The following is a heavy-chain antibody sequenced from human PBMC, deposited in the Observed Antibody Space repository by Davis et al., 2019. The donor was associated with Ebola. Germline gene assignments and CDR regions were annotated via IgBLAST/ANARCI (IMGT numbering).Heavy chain of an antibody. CDR3: ASGRYYDGKLD. Sequence: PGGSLRLSCAASGFTLNNYWMHWVRQAPGKGLVWVPRIYTDGSGTYYADSVKGRFTISRDNTKNTLYLQMNSLRVEDTAVYYCASGRYYDGKLDWGQGTLVTVSS. J-gene: IGHJ4*02. D-gene: IGHD3-22*01. CDR2: IYTDGSGT. CDR1: GFTLNNYW. V-gene: IGHV3-74*01.